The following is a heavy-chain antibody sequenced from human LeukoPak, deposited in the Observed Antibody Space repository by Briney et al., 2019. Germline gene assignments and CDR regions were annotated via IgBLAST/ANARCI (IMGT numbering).Heavy chain of an antibody. V-gene: IGHV4-31*03. Sequence: SETLSLTCTVSGGSISSGGYYWSWIRQHPGKGLEWIGYIYYSGSTYYNPSLKSRVTISVDTSKNQFSLKLSSVTAADTAVYYCARSYSSNAADYWGQGTLVTVSS. CDR2: IYYSGST. CDR1: GGSISSGGYY. D-gene: IGHD6-13*01. CDR3: ARSYSSNAADY. J-gene: IGHJ4*02.